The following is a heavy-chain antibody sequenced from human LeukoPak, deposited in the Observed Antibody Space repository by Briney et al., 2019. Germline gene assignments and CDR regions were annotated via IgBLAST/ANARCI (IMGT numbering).Heavy chain of an antibody. D-gene: IGHD3-10*01. CDR3: ARGGRPGYYYGSGSYFPFDY. V-gene: IGHV3-7*01. Sequence: PGGSLRLSCAASGFTFSSYWMSWVRQAPGKGLEWVANIKQDGSEKYYVDSVKGRFTVSRDNAKNSLYLQMNSLRAEDTAVYYCARGGRPGYYYGSGSYFPFDYWGQGTLVTVSS. CDR1: GFTFSSYW. CDR2: IKQDGSEK. J-gene: IGHJ4*02.